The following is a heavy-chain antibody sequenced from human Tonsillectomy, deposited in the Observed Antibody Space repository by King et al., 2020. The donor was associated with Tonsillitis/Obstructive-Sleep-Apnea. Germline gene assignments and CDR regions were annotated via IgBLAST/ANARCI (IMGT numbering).Heavy chain of an antibody. CDR3: ARNGPPSRVEWAFSVNWFDP. Sequence: QLVQSGAEVKKPGASVKISCKASGYTFTHYYMHWVRQAPGQGLEWMGVSNPSGGSANYAQKFQGRLTLTRDTSTSTFYMELSSLRSEDSAVYFCARNGPPSRVEWAFSVNWFDPWGQGTLVTVSS. V-gene: IGHV1-46*01. CDR1: GYTFTHYY. CDR2: SNPSGGSA. D-gene: IGHD3-3*01. J-gene: IGHJ5*02.